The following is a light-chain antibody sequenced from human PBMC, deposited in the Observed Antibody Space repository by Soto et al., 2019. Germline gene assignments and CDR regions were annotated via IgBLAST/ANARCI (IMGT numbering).Light chain of an antibody. CDR3: QQYGSSSAFT. CDR1: QSVSSSF. V-gene: IGKV3-20*01. Sequence: EIVLTQSPGTLSLSPGERAALSCRASQSVSSSFLAWYQQKPGQAPRLLIYGASSRATGIPDRFSGSGSGTNFTLTINRVEAEEFAVYYCQQYGSSSAFTFGQGTRLEIK. CDR2: GAS. J-gene: IGKJ5*01.